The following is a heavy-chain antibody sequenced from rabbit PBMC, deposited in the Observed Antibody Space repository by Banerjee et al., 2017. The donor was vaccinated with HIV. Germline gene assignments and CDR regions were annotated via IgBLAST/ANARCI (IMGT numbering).Heavy chain of an antibody. V-gene: IGHV1S40*01. J-gene: IGHJ6*01. D-gene: IGHD8-1*01. Sequence: VESGGDLVKPGASLTLTCTASGVSFSFNNYMCWVRQAPGKGLEWIGCVDIGSSGFTYFATWAKGRFTISKTSSTTVTLQMTSLTAADTATYFCARDTGSSFSSYGMDLWGQGTLVTVS. CDR3: ARDTGSSFSSYGMDL. CDR2: VDIGSSGFT. CDR1: GVSFSFNNY.